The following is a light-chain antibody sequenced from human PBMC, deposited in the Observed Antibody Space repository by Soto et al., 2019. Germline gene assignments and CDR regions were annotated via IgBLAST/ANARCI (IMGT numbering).Light chain of an antibody. Sequence: DIVMTQSPDSLAVSLGERATINCKSSQSVLYSSNNKNYLAWYQQKPGQPPKLVIYWASTRESGVPDRFTGRGSGTDFPLTISSLQAEDVAVYYCQQYYSRPITFGQGTRLEIK. J-gene: IGKJ5*01. V-gene: IGKV4-1*01. CDR2: WAS. CDR1: QSVLYSSNNKNY. CDR3: QQYYSRPIT.